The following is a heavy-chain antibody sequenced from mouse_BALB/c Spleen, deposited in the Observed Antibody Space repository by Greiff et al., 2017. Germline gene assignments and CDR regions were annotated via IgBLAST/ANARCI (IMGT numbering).Heavy chain of an antibody. CDR3: AKQGKFITTATSYFDG. J-gene: IGHJ1*01. CDR2: IWGGGST. V-gene: IGHV2-6-5*01. D-gene: IGHD1-2*01. Sequence: VHLVESGPGLVAPSQTLSITCTVSGFSLTDYGVRWIRQPPGKGLEWLGVIWGGGSTYYNSALKSRLSISKDNSKSQVFLKMNSLQTDDTAMYYCAKQGKFITTATSYFDGWGAGTTVTVSS. CDR1: GFSLTDYG.